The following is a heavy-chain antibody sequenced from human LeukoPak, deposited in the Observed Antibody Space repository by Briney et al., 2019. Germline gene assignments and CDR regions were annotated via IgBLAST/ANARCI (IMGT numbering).Heavy chain of an antibody. CDR2: FDPEDGKT. D-gene: IGHD6-13*01. Sequence: ASVKVSCKVSGYTLTEVSTFGVRHAPGKGLEWMGSFDPEDGKTVYAQKFQGRVTMTEDTSTDTAYMELSSLRSEDTAVYYCATGYLVTAGLMDVWGQGTTVTVSS. CDR1: GYTLTEVS. J-gene: IGHJ6*02. CDR3: ATGYLVTAGLMDV. V-gene: IGHV1-24*01.